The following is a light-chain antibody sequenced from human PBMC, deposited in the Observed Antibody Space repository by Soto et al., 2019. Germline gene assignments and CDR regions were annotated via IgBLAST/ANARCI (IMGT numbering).Light chain of an antibody. CDR1: QGISNW. V-gene: IGKV1-12*01. J-gene: IGKJ4*01. CDR2: DTS. CDR3: QQAKSFPLT. Sequence: DIPMTQSPSSVSASVGDRVTITCRASQGISNWAVWYQQKAGQAPTLLIYDTSSLQSGVPSRFSGSGSGTDFTLTISSLQPEDFAIYYCQQAKSFPLTFGGGTKVEIK.